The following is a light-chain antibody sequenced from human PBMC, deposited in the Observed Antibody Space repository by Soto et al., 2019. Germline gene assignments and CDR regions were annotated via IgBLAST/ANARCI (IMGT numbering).Light chain of an antibody. CDR1: QSVSNS. CDR2: DVS. CDR3: HQRYNWPRVT. J-gene: IGKJ5*01. V-gene: IGKV3-11*01. Sequence: EIVLTQSPATLSLSPGERATLSCRASQSVSNSLAWYQQKPGQPPRLLIYDVSNRATGIPDRFSGSGSGTDFTLTITSLEPEDFAVYFCHQRYNWPRVTFGQGTRREI.